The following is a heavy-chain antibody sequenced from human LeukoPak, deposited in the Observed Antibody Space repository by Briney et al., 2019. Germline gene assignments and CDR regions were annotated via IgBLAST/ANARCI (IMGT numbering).Heavy chain of an antibody. Sequence: TSETLSLTCTVSGGSISSYYWSWIRQPPGKGLEWIGYIYYSGSTNYNPSLKSRVTISVDTSKNQFSLKLSSVTAADTAVYYCARYSSGRYYYYYMDVWGKGTTVTVSS. CDR3: ARYSSGRYYYYYMDV. CDR2: IYYSGST. D-gene: IGHD6-25*01. CDR1: GGSISSYY. J-gene: IGHJ6*03. V-gene: IGHV4-59*01.